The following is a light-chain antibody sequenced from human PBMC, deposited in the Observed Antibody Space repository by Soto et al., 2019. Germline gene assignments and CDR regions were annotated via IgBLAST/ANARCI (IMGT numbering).Light chain of an antibody. J-gene: IGKJ2*01. CDR2: GAS. V-gene: IGKV3-20*01. Sequence: EIVLTQSPGTLSLSPGQRATLSCRASQSVTSNYLAWYQQRTGQAPRLLISGASSRAPGIPDRFSGSGSGTDFTLTISRLEPEDFAVYSCQQYGSSPITFGQGTKVDIK. CDR3: QQYGSSPIT. CDR1: QSVTSNY.